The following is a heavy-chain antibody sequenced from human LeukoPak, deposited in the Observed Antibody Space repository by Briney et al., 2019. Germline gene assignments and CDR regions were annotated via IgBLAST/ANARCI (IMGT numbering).Heavy chain of an antibody. CDR2: INPNSGGT. Sequence: ASVKVSCKASGYTFTGYYMHWVRQATGQGLEWMGWINPNSGGTNYAQKFQGRVTMTRDTSISTAYMELSRLRSDDTAVYYCARVRGYSSSSGFDYWGQGTLVTVSS. J-gene: IGHJ4*02. CDR1: GYTFTGYY. V-gene: IGHV1-2*02. CDR3: ARVRGYSSSSGFDY. D-gene: IGHD6-6*01.